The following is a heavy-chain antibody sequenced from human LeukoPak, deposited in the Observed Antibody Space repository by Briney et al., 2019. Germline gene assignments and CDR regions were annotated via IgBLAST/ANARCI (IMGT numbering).Heavy chain of an antibody. D-gene: IGHD2-15*01. CDR2: INHSGST. CDR3: ARDRWVVVAATPGYWFDP. Sequence: PSETLSLTCAVYGGSFSGYYWSWIRQPPGKGLEWIGEINHSGSTNYNPSLKSRVTISVDTSKNQFSLKLSSVTAADTAVYYCARDRWVVVAATPGYWFDPWGQGTLVTVSS. J-gene: IGHJ5*02. V-gene: IGHV4-34*01. CDR1: GGSFSGYY.